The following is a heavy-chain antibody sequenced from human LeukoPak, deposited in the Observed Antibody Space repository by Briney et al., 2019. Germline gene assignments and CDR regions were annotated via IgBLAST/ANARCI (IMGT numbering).Heavy chain of an antibody. CDR1: GYTFTGYH. D-gene: IGHD2-2*03. CDR3: ARHGYCGNPRCYPDYYYIDV. V-gene: IGHV1-2*02. Sequence: ASVKVSCKASGYTFTGYHLHWVRQAPGQGLEWMGWMNPNSGATNYAQRFQGRVTMTRDTSITTTYLELRGLTSDDTAVYYCARHGYCGNPRCYPDYYYIDVWGKGTKVTVSS. J-gene: IGHJ6*03. CDR2: MNPNSGAT.